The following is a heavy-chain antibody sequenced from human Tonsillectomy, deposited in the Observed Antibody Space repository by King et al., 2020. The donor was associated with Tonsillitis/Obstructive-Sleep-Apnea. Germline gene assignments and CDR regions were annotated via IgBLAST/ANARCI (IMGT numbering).Heavy chain of an antibody. D-gene: IGHD3-10*01. V-gene: IGHV3-74*01. CDR3: ATTYYYGSGSYGGYYFDY. CDR1: GFTFSSYW. CDR2: INSDGSST. J-gene: IGHJ4*02. Sequence: VQLVESGGGLVQPGGSLRLSCAASGFTFSSYWMHWVRQAPGKGLVWVSRINSDGSSTTYADSVKGRFSISRDNAKNTLYLQMSSLRAEDTAVYYCATTYYYGSGSYGGYYFDYWGQGTLVTVSS.